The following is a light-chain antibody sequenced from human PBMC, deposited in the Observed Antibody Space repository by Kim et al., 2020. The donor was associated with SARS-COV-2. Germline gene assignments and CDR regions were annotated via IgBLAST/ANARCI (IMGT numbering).Light chain of an antibody. CDR3: QVWDSSSVV. Sequence: VAVVQAARMTCGGNNIGSKNVHWYQQKPGQAPMMVIYRDNNRPAEIPGRFSGSNSGNTATLTISRAQTGDEADYYCQVWDSSSVVFGGGTQLTVL. J-gene: IGLJ2*01. V-gene: IGLV3-9*01. CDR2: RDN. CDR1: NIGSKN.